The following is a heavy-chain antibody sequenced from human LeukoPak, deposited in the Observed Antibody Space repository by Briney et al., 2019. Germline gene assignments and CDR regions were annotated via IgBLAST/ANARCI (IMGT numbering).Heavy chain of an antibody. CDR2: ISSDVYDGTTE. Sequence: GGSLRLSCSASGFTFSDYAMDWVRQAPGKGLECVAVISSDVYDGTTEYYADSVKGRFTISRDNSKNKVYLQMNSLRGEDTAVYYCASTAAATDPPGFWGQGTLVTVSS. J-gene: IGHJ4*02. D-gene: IGHD6-13*01. V-gene: IGHV3-30-3*01. CDR1: GFTFSDYA. CDR3: ASTAAATDPPGF.